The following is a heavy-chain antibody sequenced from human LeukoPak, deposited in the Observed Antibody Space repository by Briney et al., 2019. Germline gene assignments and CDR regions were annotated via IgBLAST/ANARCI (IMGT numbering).Heavy chain of an antibody. D-gene: IGHD2-15*01. V-gene: IGHV7-4-1*02. CDR1: GYTFTSYA. CDR2: INTNTGNP. J-gene: IGHJ4*02. CDR3: ARGGGDYCSGGSCYSDFDY. Sequence: ASVKVSCKASGYTFTSYAMNWVRQAPGQGLEWMGWINTNTGNPTYAQGFTGRFVFSLDTSVSTAYLQISSLKAEDTAVYYCARGGGDYCSGGSCYSDFDYWGQGTLVTVSS.